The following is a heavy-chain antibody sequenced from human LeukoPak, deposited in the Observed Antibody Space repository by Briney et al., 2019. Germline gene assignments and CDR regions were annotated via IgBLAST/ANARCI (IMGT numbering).Heavy chain of an antibody. Sequence: SETLSLTCAVYGGSFSGYYWSWIRQPPGKGLEWIGEINHSGSTNYNPSLKSRVTISVDTSKNQFSLKLSSVTAAHTAVYYCARDRSWNYYFDYWGQGTLVTVSS. CDR1: GGSFSGYY. CDR2: INHSGST. D-gene: IGHD1-7*01. J-gene: IGHJ4*02. V-gene: IGHV4-34*01. CDR3: ARDRSWNYYFDY.